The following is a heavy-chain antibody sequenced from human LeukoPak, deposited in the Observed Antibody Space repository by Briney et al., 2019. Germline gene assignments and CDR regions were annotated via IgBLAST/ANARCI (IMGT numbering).Heavy chain of an antibody. J-gene: IGHJ4*02. CDR3: ARDRTGHNPGDY. D-gene: IGHD5-24*01. CDR1: GGSISSTKW. V-gene: IGHV3-7*03. CDR2: INKDGSER. Sequence: PSETLSLTCAVSGGSISSTKWWSWVRQAPGKGLEWVGNINKDGSERNYGDSVGRFTISRDNVKSLLFLQMNSLRAEDTAVYYCARDRTGHNPGDYWGQGTLVTVSA.